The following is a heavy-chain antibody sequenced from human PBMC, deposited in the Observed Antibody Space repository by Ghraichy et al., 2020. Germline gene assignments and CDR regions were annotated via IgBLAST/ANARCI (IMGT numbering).Heavy chain of an antibody. CDR3: SRGHRSGGSHYYYYYGMNV. CDR2: IKHSGST. D-gene: IGHD2-15*01. Sequence: SETLSLTCAVYGGSFSGYYWSWIRQPPGKGLEWIGEIKHSGSTNYNPSPKSRVTISVDTAKNQFSLKLNSGTAADTAVYYCSRGHRSGGSHYYYYYGMNVWGQGTTVTVS. J-gene: IGHJ6*02. CDR1: GGSFSGYY. V-gene: IGHV4-34*01.